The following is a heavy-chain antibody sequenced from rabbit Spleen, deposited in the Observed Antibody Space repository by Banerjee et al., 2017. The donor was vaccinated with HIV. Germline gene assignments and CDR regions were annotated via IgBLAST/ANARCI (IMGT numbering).Heavy chain of an antibody. J-gene: IGHJ4*01. Sequence: QEQLVESGGGLVQPEGSLTLTCTASGFSFSSRFYMCWVRQAPGKGLEWIACIYTGSGGITYYASWAKGRFTISKTSSTTVTLQMTSLTAADTAIYFCARHPGGSVDLWGPGTLVTVS. CDR1: GFSFSSRFY. V-gene: IGHV1S45*01. D-gene: IGHD7-1*01. CDR3: ARHPGGSVDL. CDR2: IYTGSGGIT.